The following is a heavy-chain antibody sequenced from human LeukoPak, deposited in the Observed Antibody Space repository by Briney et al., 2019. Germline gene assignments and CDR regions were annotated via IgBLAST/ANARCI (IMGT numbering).Heavy chain of an antibody. CDR1: GGSFSGYY. D-gene: IGHD6-19*01. J-gene: IGHJ4*02. Sequence: SETLSLTCAVYGGSFSGYYWTWIRQPPGKGLEWIGYVQDSGSTNYNPSLKSRVTILLDTSKNQFSLKLSSVTATDTAVYYCARRSGWYGIDYWGQGTLVTVSS. V-gene: IGHV4-59*08. CDR2: VQDSGST. CDR3: ARRSGWYGIDY.